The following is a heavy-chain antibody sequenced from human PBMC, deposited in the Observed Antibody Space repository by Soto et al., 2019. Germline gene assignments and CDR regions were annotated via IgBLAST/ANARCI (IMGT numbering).Heavy chain of an antibody. CDR1: GFTFGSYA. J-gene: IGHJ5*02. Sequence: EVQLLESGGGLVQPGGSLRLSCAASGFTFGSYAMIWVRQAPGKGLGWVSTISSSGDSTYYADSVKGRFTVSRDNSMNTLYMQMNSLRAEDTAVYYCAKADTALSYVFDPWGQGTLVTVSS. CDR2: ISSSGDST. CDR3: AKADTALSYVFDP. V-gene: IGHV3-23*01. D-gene: IGHD5-18*01.